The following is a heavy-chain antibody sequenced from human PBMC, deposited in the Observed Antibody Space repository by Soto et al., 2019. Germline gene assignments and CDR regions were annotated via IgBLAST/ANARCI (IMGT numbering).Heavy chain of an antibody. Sequence: SETLSLTCAVSGGSISSGGYSWSWIRQPPGKGLEWIGYIYHSGSTYYNPSLKSRVTISVDRSKNQFSLKLSSVTAADTAVYYCAIADPYYDILTGSQIYGFDFWGQGTMVTVSS. V-gene: IGHV4-30-2*01. D-gene: IGHD3-9*01. CDR2: IYHSGST. J-gene: IGHJ3*01. CDR1: GGSISSGGYS. CDR3: AIADPYYDILTGSQIYGFDF.